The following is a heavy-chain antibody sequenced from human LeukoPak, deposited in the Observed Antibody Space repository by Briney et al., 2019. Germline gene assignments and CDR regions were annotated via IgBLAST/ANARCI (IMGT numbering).Heavy chain of an antibody. CDR3: AAWGSSSSPLPGMDV. Sequence: VASVKVSCKASGYTFTNYYMHWVRQAPGQGLEWMGVINPNGGGTSYAQKFQGRVTMTRDTSTSTVYMELSSLRSEDTAVYYCAAWGSSSSPLPGMDVWGLGTTVTVSS. J-gene: IGHJ6*02. CDR1: GYTFTNYY. D-gene: IGHD6-13*01. CDR2: INPNGGGT. V-gene: IGHV1-46*01.